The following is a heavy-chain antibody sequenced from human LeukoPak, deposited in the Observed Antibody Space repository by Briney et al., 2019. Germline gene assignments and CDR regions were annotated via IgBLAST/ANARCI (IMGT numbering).Heavy chain of an antibody. CDR2: IVVGSGNT. J-gene: IGHJ5*02. V-gene: IGHV1-58*02. Sequence: GTSVKVSCKASGFTFSSSVMQWVRQARGQRLEWIGWIVVGSGNTNYAQKFQERVTITRDMSTSTAYMELSSLKASDTAMYYCARHGRIAGYCSSTSCQNWFDPWGQGTLVTVSS. D-gene: IGHD2-2*01. CDR1: GFTFSSSV. CDR3: ARHGRIAGYCSSTSCQNWFDP.